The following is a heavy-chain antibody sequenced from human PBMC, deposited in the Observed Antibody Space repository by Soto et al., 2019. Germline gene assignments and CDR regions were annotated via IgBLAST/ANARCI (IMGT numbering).Heavy chain of an antibody. CDR3: ARGHGYNGAHFDY. J-gene: IGHJ4*02. Sequence: QVQLVQSGTELKKPGSSVNVSCKASGGTFDSYAITWVRQAPGQGLEWMGGIIPIFKTPKYAQKFQGRVTITADESSSTASMELSSLTSEDTALYYCARGHGYNGAHFDYWGQGTQVTVSS. CDR1: GGTFDSYA. V-gene: IGHV1-69*01. CDR2: IIPIFKTP. D-gene: IGHD6-25*01.